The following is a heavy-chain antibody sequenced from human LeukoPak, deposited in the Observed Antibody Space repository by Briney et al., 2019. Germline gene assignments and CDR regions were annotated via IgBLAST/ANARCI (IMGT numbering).Heavy chain of an antibody. D-gene: IGHD3-22*01. J-gene: IGHJ4*02. Sequence: PGGSLRLSCAASGFTVSSNYMSWVRQAPGKGLEWVGFIRSKAYGGTTEYAASVKGRFTISRDDSKSIAYLQMNSLKTEDTAVYYCTRAPYYYDSSGYSCYFDYWGQGTLVTVSS. CDR1: GFTVSSNY. CDR3: TRAPYYYDSSGYSCYFDY. CDR2: IRSKAYGGTT. V-gene: IGHV3-49*04.